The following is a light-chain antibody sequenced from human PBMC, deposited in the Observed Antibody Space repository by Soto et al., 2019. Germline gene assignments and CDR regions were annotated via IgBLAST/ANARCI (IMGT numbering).Light chain of an antibody. V-gene: IGKV3-20*01. Sequence: EILLTQSPGTLSLSPWEIATLSCRASQSVSNNYLAWYQQKPGQAPXXLIYGASNRATGIPDRFSGSGSGTDFTLTISRMAPEDFAVYYCQQYGSPGTFGQGTKVDIK. J-gene: IGKJ1*01. CDR2: GAS. CDR3: QQYGSPGT. CDR1: QSVSNNY.